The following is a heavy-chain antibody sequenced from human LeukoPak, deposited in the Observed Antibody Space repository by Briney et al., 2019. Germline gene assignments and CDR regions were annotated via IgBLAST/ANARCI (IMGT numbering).Heavy chain of an antibody. D-gene: IGHD1-26*01. V-gene: IGHV1-69*04. J-gene: IGHJ4*02. CDR3: ARDQGSGSYDY. CDR1: GGTFSSYA. CDR2: IIPILGIA. Sequence: SVKVSCKASGGTFSSYAISWVRQAPGQGLEWMGRIIPILGIANYAQKFQGRVTITADKSTSTAYMELSSLRSEDTAVYYCARDQGSGSYDYWGQGTLVTVSS.